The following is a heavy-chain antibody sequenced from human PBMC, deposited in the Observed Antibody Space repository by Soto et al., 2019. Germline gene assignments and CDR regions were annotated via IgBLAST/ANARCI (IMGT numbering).Heavy chain of an antibody. CDR2: MNPNSGNT. V-gene: IGHV1-8*01. CDR1: GYTFTSYD. CDR3: ARNCISTFFYWLWSYYYGMYF. Sequence: ASVKVSCKASGYTFTSYDINWVRQATGQGLEWMGWMNPNSGNTGYAQKFQGRVTMTRNTSISTAYMELSSLRSEDTAVYYCARNCISTFFYWLWSYYYGMYFWGQGSTVPVSS. J-gene: IGHJ6*02. D-gene: IGHD2-2*01.